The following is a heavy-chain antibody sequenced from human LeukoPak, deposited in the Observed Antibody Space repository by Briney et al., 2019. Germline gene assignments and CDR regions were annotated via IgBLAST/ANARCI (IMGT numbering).Heavy chain of an antibody. Sequence: SETLSLTCAVYGGSFSAYYWSWIRQTPGKGLEWIGEINHSGSTNYNPSLNSRVTISVDTSKNQFSLKVKSVTAADTAVYYCASKDSSNYHYGALDIWGQGTWVTVSS. CDR2: INHSGST. CDR1: GGSFSAYY. CDR3: ASKDSSNYHYGALDI. J-gene: IGHJ3*02. D-gene: IGHD3-22*01. V-gene: IGHV4-34*01.